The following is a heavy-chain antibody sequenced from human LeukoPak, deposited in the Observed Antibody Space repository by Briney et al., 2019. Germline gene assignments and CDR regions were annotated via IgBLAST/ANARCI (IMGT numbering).Heavy chain of an antibody. V-gene: IGHV3-33*01. J-gene: IGHJ4*02. CDR1: VFTFSIDS. CDR2: IWYDGTNK. Sequence: PGRSLRLSCAASVFTFSIDSMHRVPQAPGKGLELWAVIWYDGTNKDYAYSVKGRFTISRDNSKNQLSLQMNRLSAADTAVYYCARLGGDSPPIEYWGQGTLVTVSS. D-gene: IGHD2-21*02. CDR3: ARLGGDSPPIEY.